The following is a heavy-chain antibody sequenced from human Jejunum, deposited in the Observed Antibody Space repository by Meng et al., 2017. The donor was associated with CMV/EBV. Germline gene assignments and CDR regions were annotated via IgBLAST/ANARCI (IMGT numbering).Heavy chain of an antibody. CDR1: GYSISGGAYS. Sequence: QVQLQESGPGLVKPSQTLSPSCTVSGYSISGGAYSWTWIRQSPGKGLEWIGYINHNGISNYNPSLKSRVTLSVDRSKNQFSLKLNSVTAADTAVYYCARERGLNFDYWGQGTRVTCYS. CDR2: INHNGIS. CDR3: ARERGLNFDY. D-gene: IGHD3/OR15-3a*01. V-gene: IGHV4-30-2*06. J-gene: IGHJ4*02.